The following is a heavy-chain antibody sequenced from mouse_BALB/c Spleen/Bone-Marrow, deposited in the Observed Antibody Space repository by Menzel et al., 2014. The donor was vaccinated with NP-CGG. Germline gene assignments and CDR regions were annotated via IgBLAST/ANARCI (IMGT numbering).Heavy chain of an antibody. V-gene: IGHV5-9-4*01. D-gene: IGHD2-12*01. Sequence: EVMLVESGGGLVKSGGSLKLSCAASGFTFSNYAMSWVRQSPEKRLEWVAEISSGGSYIYYPDTLTGRFTISRDNAKNTLYLEMSSLRSEDTAMYYCSSYAYWGQRTLVTVSA. J-gene: IGHJ3*01. CDR1: GFTFSNYA. CDR2: ISSGGSYI. CDR3: SSYAY.